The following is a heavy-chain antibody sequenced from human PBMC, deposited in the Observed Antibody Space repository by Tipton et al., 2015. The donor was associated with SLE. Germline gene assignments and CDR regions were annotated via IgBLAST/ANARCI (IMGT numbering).Heavy chain of an antibody. D-gene: IGHD3-22*01. V-gene: IGHV3-30*04. CDR2: MSDIGNSQ. Sequence: SLRLSCEASGFPFSSYVMHWVRQAPGKGLEWVTLMSDIGNSQYYADSVKGRFTISRDNSKNTVFLQMISLRVEDTAVYYCARGGYYDNSGYSGLFGYWGQGTLVSVSS. CDR3: ARGGYYDNSGYSGLFGY. CDR1: GFPFSSYV. J-gene: IGHJ4*02.